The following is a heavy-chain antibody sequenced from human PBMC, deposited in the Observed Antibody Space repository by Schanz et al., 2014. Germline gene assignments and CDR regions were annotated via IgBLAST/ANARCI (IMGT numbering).Heavy chain of an antibody. J-gene: IGHJ6*02. CDR2: IYASGAT. CDR3: AKGMGYCSGGTCYDYYYYGLDV. CDR1: GFTVSSDH. Sequence: EVQLVESGGGFVQPGGSLGLSCVVSGFTVSSDHMSWVRQAPGKGLEWVSTIYASGATYYADSVKRRFTISRDNAKNSLYLQMNSLRADDTAVLYCAKGMGYCSGGTCYDYYYYGLDVWGQGTTVTVSS. V-gene: IGHV3-66*01. D-gene: IGHD2-15*01.